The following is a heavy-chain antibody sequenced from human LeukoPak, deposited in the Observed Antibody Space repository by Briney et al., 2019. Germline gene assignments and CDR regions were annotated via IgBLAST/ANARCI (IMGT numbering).Heavy chain of an antibody. CDR3: ARLRGYSYGEADY. CDR2: IYYSGST. D-gene: IGHD5-18*01. Sequence: SETLSLTCTVSGGSISSSSYYWGWIRQPPGKGLEWIGSIYYSGSTYYNPSRKSRVTISVDTSKNQFYLKLSSVTAADTAVYYCARLRGYSYGEADYWGQGTLVTVSS. CDR1: GGSISSSSYY. J-gene: IGHJ4*02. V-gene: IGHV4-39*01.